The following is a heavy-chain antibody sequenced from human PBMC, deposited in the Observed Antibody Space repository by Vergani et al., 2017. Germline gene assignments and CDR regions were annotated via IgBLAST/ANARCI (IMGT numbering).Heavy chain of an antibody. CDR2: ISSSSSYI. Sequence: EVQLVESGGGLVKPGGSLRLSCAASGFTFSSYSMNWVRQAPGKGLEWVSSISSSSSYIYYADSVKGRFTISRDNAKNSLYLQMNSLRAEDTAVYYCASGLRGYSYAGDYWGQGTLVTVSS. J-gene: IGHJ4*02. CDR3: ASGLRGYSYAGDY. D-gene: IGHD5-18*01. CDR1: GFTFSSYS. V-gene: IGHV3-21*01.